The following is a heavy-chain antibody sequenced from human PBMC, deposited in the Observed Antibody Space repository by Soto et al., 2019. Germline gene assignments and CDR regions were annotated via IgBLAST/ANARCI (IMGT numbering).Heavy chain of an antibody. CDR3: ARYSAGSGNHNRLDP. D-gene: IGHD2-21*01. CDR1: GSSISTYY. CDR2: IHDSGST. V-gene: IGHV4-59*01. J-gene: IGHJ5*02. Sequence: PSETLSLTCTVSGSSISTYYWSWVRQRPGKGLEWIGYIHDSGSTYYNPSLKSRVTMSLDTSRNQFFLQLNSVTAADTAVYYCARYSAGSGNHNRLDPRGQGTLVTVYS.